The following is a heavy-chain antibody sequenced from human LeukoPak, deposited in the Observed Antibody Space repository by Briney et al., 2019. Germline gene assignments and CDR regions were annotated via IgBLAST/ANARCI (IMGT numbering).Heavy chain of an antibody. J-gene: IGHJ5*02. Sequence: SETLSLTCAIYGGSFYSYYWHWVRQAPGKGLEWIGEIHPSGTTNYNPSLKSRVTISIDASNNQFSLKLTSVTAADTAVYFCARGWGAVSVTPPGPPWGQGTLVTVSS. CDR3: ARGWGAVSVTPPGPP. V-gene: IGHV4-34*01. CDR2: IHPSGTT. D-gene: IGHD6-19*01. CDR1: GGSFYSYY.